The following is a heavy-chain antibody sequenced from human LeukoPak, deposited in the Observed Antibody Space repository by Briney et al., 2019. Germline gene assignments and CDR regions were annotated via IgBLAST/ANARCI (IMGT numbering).Heavy chain of an antibody. CDR1: GFTFTTYG. V-gene: IGHV3-23*01. CDR2: ISSSGGNT. Sequence: GRSLRPSCAASGFTFTTYGMSWVRQAPGKGLEWVSGISSSGGNTYYADSVKGRFTISRDNSKSTLYLQMNSLRVEDTAVYYCAKGSASSGYPRDYWGQGTLVTVSS. D-gene: IGHD3-22*01. CDR3: AKGSASSGYPRDY. J-gene: IGHJ4*02.